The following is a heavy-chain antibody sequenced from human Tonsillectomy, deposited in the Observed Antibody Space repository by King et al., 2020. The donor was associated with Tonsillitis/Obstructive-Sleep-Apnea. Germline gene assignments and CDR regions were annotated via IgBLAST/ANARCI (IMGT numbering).Heavy chain of an antibody. D-gene: IGHD5-18*01. CDR3: ARDRYGCRYDAFDI. CDR2: ISSSGSTI. V-gene: IGHV3-11*01. CDR1: GFTFSDYY. J-gene: IGHJ3*02. Sequence: VQLVESGGGLVKPGGSLRLSCAASGFTFSDYYMSWIREAPGKGLEWVSYISSSGSTIYYADTVKSRFTISRDNAKNSLYLQMNSLRAEDTAVYYCARDRYGCRYDAFDIWGQGTMVTVSS.